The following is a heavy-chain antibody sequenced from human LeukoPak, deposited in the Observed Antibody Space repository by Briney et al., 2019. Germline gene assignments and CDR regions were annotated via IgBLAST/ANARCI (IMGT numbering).Heavy chain of an antibody. CDR2: IIPIFGTA. CDR1: GGTFSSYA. CDR3: ARVNYGDYAGFDY. Sequence: AASVKVSCKASGGTFSSYAISWVRQAPGQGLEWMGGIIPIFGTANYAQKFQGRVTITADESTSTAYMELSSLRSEDTAVYYCARVNYGDYAGFDYWGQGTLVTVSS. J-gene: IGHJ4*02. V-gene: IGHV1-69*13. D-gene: IGHD4-17*01.